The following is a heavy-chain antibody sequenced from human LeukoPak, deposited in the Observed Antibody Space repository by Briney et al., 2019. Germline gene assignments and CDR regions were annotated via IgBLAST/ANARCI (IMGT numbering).Heavy chain of an antibody. CDR2: INPNSGGT. D-gene: IGHD3-16*01. CDR3: ARVLGWASGWFDP. Sequence: ASVKVSCKASGYTFTGYYMHWVRQAPGQGLEWMGWINPNSGGTNYAQKFQGRVTMTRDMSISTAYMELSRLRSDDTAVYYCARVLGWASGWFDPWGQGTLVTVSS. CDR1: GYTFTGYY. V-gene: IGHV1-2*02. J-gene: IGHJ5*02.